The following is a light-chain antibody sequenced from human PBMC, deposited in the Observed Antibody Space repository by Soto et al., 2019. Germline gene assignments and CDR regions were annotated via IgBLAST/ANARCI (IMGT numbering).Light chain of an antibody. V-gene: IGLV2-14*01. Sequence: QSALTQPASVSGSPGQSITISCTGTSGDVGGYNYVSWYQQHPGKAPKLMIYEVSNRPSGLSNRFSGSKSGNTASLTISGLQAEDEADYYCSSYTNSNTQVFGTGTKVTVL. CDR2: EVS. CDR3: SSYTNSNTQV. CDR1: SGDVGGYNY. J-gene: IGLJ1*01.